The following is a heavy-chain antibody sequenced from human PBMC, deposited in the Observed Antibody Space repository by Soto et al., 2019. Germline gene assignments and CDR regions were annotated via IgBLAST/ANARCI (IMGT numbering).Heavy chain of an antibody. CDR1: GYTFTSYG. J-gene: IGHJ6*02. V-gene: IGHV1-18*01. D-gene: IGHD6-6*01. CDR2: ISAYNGNT. CDR3: ARDDSSSFQRVYYYYGMDV. Sequence: QVQLVQSGAEVKKPGASVKVSCKASGYTFTSYGISWVRQAPGQGLEWMGWISAYNGNTNYAQKLQGRVTMTTDTSTGTAYMELRSLRSDDTAVYYCARDDSSSFQRVYYYYGMDVWGQGTTVTVSS.